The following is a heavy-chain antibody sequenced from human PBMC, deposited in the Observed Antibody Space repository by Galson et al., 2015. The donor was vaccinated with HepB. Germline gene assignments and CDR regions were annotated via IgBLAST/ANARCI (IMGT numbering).Heavy chain of an antibody. J-gene: IGHJ6*02. D-gene: IGHD6-6*01. CDR3: ARGKARRELHYYYGMDV. CDR2: INHSGST. CDR1: GGSFSGYY. V-gene: IGHV4-34*01. Sequence: SETLSLTCAVYGGSFSGYYWSWIRQPPGKGLEWIGEINHSGSTNYNPSLKSRVTISVDTSKNQFSLKLSSVTAADTAVYYCARGKARRELHYYYGMDVWGQGTTVTVSS.